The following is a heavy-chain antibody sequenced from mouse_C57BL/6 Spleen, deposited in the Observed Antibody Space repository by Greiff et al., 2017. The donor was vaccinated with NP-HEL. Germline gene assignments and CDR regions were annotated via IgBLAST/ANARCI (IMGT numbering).Heavy chain of an antibody. CDR1: GYAFSSSW. V-gene: IGHV1-82*01. CDR3: ASERSDYYGSFDY. D-gene: IGHD1-1*01. J-gene: IGHJ2*01. Sequence: QVQLKESGPELVKPGASVKISCKASGYAFSSSWMNWVKQRPGKGLEWIGRIYPGDGDTNYNGKFKGKATLTADKSSSTAYMQLSSLTSEDSAVYFCASERSDYYGSFDYWGQGTTLTVSS. CDR2: IYPGDGDT.